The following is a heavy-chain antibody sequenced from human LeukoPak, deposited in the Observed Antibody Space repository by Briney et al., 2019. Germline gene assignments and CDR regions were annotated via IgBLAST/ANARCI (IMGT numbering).Heavy chain of an antibody. V-gene: IGHV3-72*01. CDR1: GFTFSDHY. Sequence: GGSLRLSCAASGFTFSDHYMDWVRQAPGKGLEWVGRTRNKANSYTTEYAASVKGRFTISRDDSKNSLYLQMNSLKTEDTAVYYCARGAQGYFDYWGQGTLVTVSS. CDR3: ARGAQGYFDY. CDR2: TRNKANSYTT. J-gene: IGHJ4*02.